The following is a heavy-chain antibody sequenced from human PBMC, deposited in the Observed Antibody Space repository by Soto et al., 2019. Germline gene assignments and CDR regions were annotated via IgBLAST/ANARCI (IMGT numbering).Heavy chain of an antibody. CDR1: GGTFSSYA. D-gene: IGHD2-15*01. CDR2: IIPIFGTA. J-gene: IGHJ5*02. V-gene: IGHV1-69*13. CDR3: ARGYCSGGSCYSYNWFDP. Sequence: ASVKVSCKASGGTFSSYAISWVRQAPGQGLEWMGGIIPIFGTANYAQKFQGRVTITADESTSTAYMELSSLRSEDTAVYYCARGYCSGGSCYSYNWFDPWGQGTLVTVSS.